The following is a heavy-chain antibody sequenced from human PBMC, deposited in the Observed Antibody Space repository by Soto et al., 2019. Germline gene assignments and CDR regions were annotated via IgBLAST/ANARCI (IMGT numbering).Heavy chain of an antibody. J-gene: IGHJ4*02. V-gene: IGHV4-39*01. CDR3: ARQHGDYPFDS. CDR2: IYYSGST. CDR1: GGSISSSSYY. Sequence: SETLSLTCTVSGGSISSSSYYWGWIRQPPGKGLEWIGSIYYSGSTYYNPSLKSRVTISVDTSKNQFSLKLSSVTAADTAVYYCARQHGDYPFDSWGQGTLVTVS. D-gene: IGHD4-17*01.